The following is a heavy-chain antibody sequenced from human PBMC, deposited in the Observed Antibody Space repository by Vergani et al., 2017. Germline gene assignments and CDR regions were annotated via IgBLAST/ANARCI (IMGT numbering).Heavy chain of an antibody. Sequence: EVQLLESGGDLVQPGGSLRLSCAASGFTFNHYAMNWVRQAPGKGLEWVSGISGSGGSTHYAGSVKGRFTISRDSSKNTLYLQMNSLSAGDTAVYYCAKANPRNSGYDYLYDYHAMDVWGQGTTVTVSS. D-gene: IGHD5-12*01. J-gene: IGHJ6*02. CDR2: ISGSGGST. CDR3: AKANPRNSGYDYLYDYHAMDV. CDR1: GFTFNHYA. V-gene: IGHV3-23*01.